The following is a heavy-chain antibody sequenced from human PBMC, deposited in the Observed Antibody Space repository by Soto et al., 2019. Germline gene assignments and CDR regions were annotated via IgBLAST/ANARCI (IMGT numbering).Heavy chain of an antibody. V-gene: IGHV3-43*01. D-gene: IGHD4-17*01. CDR3: AKDGTVTTSNYYFDY. Sequence: GGSLRLSCAASGFTFDDYTMHWVRQAPGKGLEWVSLISWDGGSTYYADSVKGRFTISRDNSKNSLYLQMNSLRTEDTALYYCAKDGTVTTSNYYFDYWGQGTLVTVSS. J-gene: IGHJ4*02. CDR2: ISWDGGST. CDR1: GFTFDDYT.